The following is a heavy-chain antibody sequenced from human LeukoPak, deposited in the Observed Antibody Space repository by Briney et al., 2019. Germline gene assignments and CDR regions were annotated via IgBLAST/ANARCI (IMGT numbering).Heavy chain of an antibody. V-gene: IGHV5-51*01. Sequence: GESLKISCQGSGYNFAHHWIGWVRQVPGKGLEWMGIIYPDDSDIRYSPFFQGQVTISVDKSQNTAYLQWSSLKASETAMFYCARSYSGSYFRFDDWGQGTLVTVSS. CDR3: ARSYSGSYFRFDD. CDR1: GYNFAHHW. D-gene: IGHD1-26*01. CDR2: IYPDDSDI. J-gene: IGHJ4*02.